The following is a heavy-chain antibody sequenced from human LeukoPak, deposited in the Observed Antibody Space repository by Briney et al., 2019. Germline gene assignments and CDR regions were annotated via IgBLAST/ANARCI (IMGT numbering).Heavy chain of an antibody. V-gene: IGHV3-30*02. CDR2: IWYDGSSFK. J-gene: IGHJ4*02. D-gene: IGHD5-24*01. CDR1: GLTFSSYN. CDR3: AKEGRDGFNYDY. Sequence: GGSLRLSCAASGLTFSSYNMHWVRQAPGKGLEWVAVIWYDGSSFKYYADSVKGRFTVSRDNSKNTLYLQMNSLRAEDTAVYYCAKEGRDGFNYDYWGQGTLVTVSS.